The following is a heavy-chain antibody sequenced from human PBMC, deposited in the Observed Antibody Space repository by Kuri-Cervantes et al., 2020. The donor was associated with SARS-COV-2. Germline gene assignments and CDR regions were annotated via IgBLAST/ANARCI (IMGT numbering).Heavy chain of an antibody. Sequence: GESLKISCAASGFTFSSYWMSWVRQAPGKGLEWVANIKQDGSEKYYVDSVKGRFTISRDNSKNTLYLQMGSLRAEDMAVYYCARDLGGSTSQDWYFDLWGRGTLVTVSS. D-gene: IGHD2-2*01. J-gene: IGHJ2*01. CDR3: ARDLGGSTSQDWYFDL. V-gene: IGHV3-7*01. CDR2: IKQDGSEK. CDR1: GFTFSSYW.